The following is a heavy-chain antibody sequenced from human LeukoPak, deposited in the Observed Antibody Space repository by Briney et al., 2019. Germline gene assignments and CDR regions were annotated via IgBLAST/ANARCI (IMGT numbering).Heavy chain of an antibody. J-gene: IGHJ2*01. CDR3: ARDGRGRDYCSSGSCYWYFDL. D-gene: IGHD2-15*01. CDR1: GFTFSTYT. Sequence: GGSLRLSCAASGFTFSTYTMHWVRQAPGKGLEWVSSISSSISYIYYADSVKGRFTISRDNAKNSLYLLMNSLRAEDTALYYCARDGRGRDYCSSGSCYWYFDLWGRGTLVTVSS. V-gene: IGHV3-21*01. CDR2: ISSSISYI.